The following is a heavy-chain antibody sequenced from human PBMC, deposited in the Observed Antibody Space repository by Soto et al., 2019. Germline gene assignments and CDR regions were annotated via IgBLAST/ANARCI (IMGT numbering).Heavy chain of an antibody. CDR1: GDSISSSSYY. D-gene: IGHD5-18*01. J-gene: IGHJ4*02. V-gene: IGHV4-39*01. CDR3: ASRYGPSEFDH. CDR2: IHGNGGT. Sequence: QLQLEESGPGLVKSSETLSLTCSVSGDSISSSSYYWGWIRQSPGEGLEWIGNIHGNGGTQYNPSPSSRVIISVDTSANQFSLRLTSVTAAYTAVYYCASRYGPSEFDHWGQGSLVTVSS.